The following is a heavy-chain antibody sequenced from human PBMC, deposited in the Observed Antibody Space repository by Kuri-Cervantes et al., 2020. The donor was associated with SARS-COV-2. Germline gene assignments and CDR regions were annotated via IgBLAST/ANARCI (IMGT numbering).Heavy chain of an antibody. D-gene: IGHD3-22*01. J-gene: IGHJ4*02. CDR1: GFTFSSYA. V-gene: IGHV3-30*01. CDR2: ISYDGSNK. Sequence: GGSLRLSCAASGFTFSSYAMHWVRQAPGKGLEWVAVISYDGSNKYYADSVKGRFTISRDNSKNTLYLQMNSLRSEDTAVYYCARGRPADYDSSGYTFDYWGQGTLVTVSS. CDR3: ARGRPADYDSSGYTFDY.